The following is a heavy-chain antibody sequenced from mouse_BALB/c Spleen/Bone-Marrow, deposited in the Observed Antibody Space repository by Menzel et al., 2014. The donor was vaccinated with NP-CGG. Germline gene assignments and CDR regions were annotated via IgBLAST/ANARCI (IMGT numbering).Heavy chain of an antibody. D-gene: IGHD2-5*01. V-gene: IGHV1-7*01. CDR1: GYTFTGYW. J-gene: IGHJ3*01. Sequence: QVQLQQSGTELAKPGASVKMSCKASGYTFTGYWMHWVEQRPGQGLEWIGYINPSTGYTEYNQKFKDKATLTADKSSSTAYMQLSSLTSEDSAVYYCARSNYPAWFAYWGQGTLVTVSA. CDR3: ARSNYPAWFAY. CDR2: INPSTGYT.